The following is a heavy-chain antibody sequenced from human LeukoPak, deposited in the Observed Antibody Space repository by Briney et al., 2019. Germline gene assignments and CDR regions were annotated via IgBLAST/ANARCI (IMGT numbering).Heavy chain of an antibody. D-gene: IGHD3-3*01. CDR2: IKPKSGAT. CDR3: ARVREWEEISGAIPDYFDY. Sequence: GASVKVSCKTFGYTFTGHFMNWVRQAPEQGLEWMGWIKPKSGATAYAQKFQGRVTMTRDTAINTAYLEVSGLTPDDTAVYYCARVREWEEISGAIPDYFDYWGQGTLITVSS. CDR1: GYTFTGHF. J-gene: IGHJ4*02. V-gene: IGHV1-2*02.